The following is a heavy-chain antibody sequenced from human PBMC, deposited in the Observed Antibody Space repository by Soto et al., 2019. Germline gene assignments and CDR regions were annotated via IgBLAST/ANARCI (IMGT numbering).Heavy chain of an antibody. D-gene: IGHD5-18*01. CDR3: ARDSEQLWSTYYYYYGMDV. Sequence: GSVKGSFQTSWYTLSKHFFYLVGQAPRQKAERMGWISAYNGNTNYAQKLQGRVTMTTDTSTSTAYMELRSLRSDDTAVYYCARDSEQLWSTYYYYYGMDVWGQGTTVTVSS. V-gene: IGHV1-18*04. CDR1: WYTLSKHF. CDR2: ISAYNGNT. J-gene: IGHJ6*02.